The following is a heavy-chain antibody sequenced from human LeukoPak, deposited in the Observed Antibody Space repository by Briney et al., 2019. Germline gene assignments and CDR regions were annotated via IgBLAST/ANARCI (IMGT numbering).Heavy chain of an antibody. V-gene: IGHV3-23*01. D-gene: IGHD3-22*01. Sequence: PGGSLRLSCVASGFSFNNFGMSWVRQAPGKGLEWISSISGTGGSTHYADSVKGRFTISRDNSKNTLYLQMNSLRDGDTAIYYCAKSSYYDSSGFYREYYFDYWGQGTLVPVSS. J-gene: IGHJ4*02. CDR1: GFSFNNFG. CDR2: ISGTGGST. CDR3: AKSSYYDSSGFYREYYFDY.